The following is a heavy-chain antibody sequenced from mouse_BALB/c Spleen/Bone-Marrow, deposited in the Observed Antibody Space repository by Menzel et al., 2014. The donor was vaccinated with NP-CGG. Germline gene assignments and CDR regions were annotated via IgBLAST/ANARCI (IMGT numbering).Heavy chain of an antibody. Sequence: EVKLVESGGGLVQPGGSLKLSCAASGFDFSRFWMSWVRQAPGEGLEWIGEINPDSSTINYTPSLKDKFIISRDNAKNTLYLQMNQVRSEDTALYYCARLGYYGHFAYLGQGTTLTVSS. CDR1: GFDFSRFW. CDR3: ARLGYYGHFAY. D-gene: IGHD2-3*01. J-gene: IGHJ2*01. V-gene: IGHV4-1*02. CDR2: INPDSSTI.